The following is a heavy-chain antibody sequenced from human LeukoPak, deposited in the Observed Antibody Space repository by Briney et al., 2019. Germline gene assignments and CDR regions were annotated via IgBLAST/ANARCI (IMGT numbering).Heavy chain of an antibody. D-gene: IGHD4-17*01. Sequence: GGSLRLSCAASGFTFSSYGMHWVRQAPGKGLEWVSSISTSGNYKYYADSVKGRFTISRDNAKNSLYLQMSSLRAEDTAVYYCARDHFTVTTYTCDYWGQGTLVTVSS. CDR1: GFTFSSYG. J-gene: IGHJ4*02. CDR2: ISTSGNYK. CDR3: ARDHFTVTTYTCDY. V-gene: IGHV3-21*01.